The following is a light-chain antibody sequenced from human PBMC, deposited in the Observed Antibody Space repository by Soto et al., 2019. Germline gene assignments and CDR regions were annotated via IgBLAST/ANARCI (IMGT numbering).Light chain of an antibody. CDR1: QSVSSF. J-gene: IGKJ4*01. Sequence: EIVLTQSPATLSLSPGERVALSCRASQSVSSFLAWYQQKPGQAPRLLIYDASNRATGIPARFSGSGSGTDFTLTFSSLEPEDSAVYYCQQRSTWPLTFGGGTKVEIK. CDR3: QQRSTWPLT. CDR2: DAS. V-gene: IGKV3-11*01.